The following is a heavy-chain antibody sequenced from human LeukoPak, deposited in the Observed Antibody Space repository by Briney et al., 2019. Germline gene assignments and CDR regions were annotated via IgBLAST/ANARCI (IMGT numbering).Heavy chain of an antibody. V-gene: IGHV1-18*01. Sequence: ASVKVSCKASGYTFTSYGISWVRQAPGQGLEWMGWISAYNGNTNYAQKLQGRVTMTTDTSTSTAYMELRSLRSDDTAVYYCARVVSGYCFPSHFDYWGQGTLVTVSS. D-gene: IGHD3-22*01. CDR1: GYTFTSYG. J-gene: IGHJ4*02. CDR2: ISAYNGNT. CDR3: ARVVSGYCFPSHFDY.